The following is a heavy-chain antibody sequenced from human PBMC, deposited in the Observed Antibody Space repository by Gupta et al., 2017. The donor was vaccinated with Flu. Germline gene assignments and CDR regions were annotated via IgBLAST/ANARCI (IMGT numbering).Heavy chain of an antibody. Sequence: FRTYHMNWVRQAPGKGLEWVSYMSSSGSTIFYADSVKGQFTISRDNAKNSLFLQMNSLRVEDTAVYYCARVGRDGYNSLDYWGQGTLVTVSS. V-gene: IGHV3-48*03. J-gene: IGHJ4*02. CDR1: FRTYH. CDR3: ARVGRDGYNSLDY. D-gene: IGHD5-12*01. CDR2: MSSSGSTI.